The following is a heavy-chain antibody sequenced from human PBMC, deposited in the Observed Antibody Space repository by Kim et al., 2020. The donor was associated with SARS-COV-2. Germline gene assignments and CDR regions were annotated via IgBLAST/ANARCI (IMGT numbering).Heavy chain of an antibody. CDR1: GFTFSNAW. V-gene: IGHV3-15*01. D-gene: IGHD3-10*01. J-gene: IGHJ6*02. CDR2: IKSKTDGGTT. Sequence: GGSLRLSCAASGFTFSNAWMSWVRQAPGKGLEWVGRIKSKTDGGTTDYAAPVKGRFTISRDDSKNTLYLQMNSLKTEDTAVYYCTTVVPNPLLWFGEEDGMDVWGQGTTVTVSS. CDR3: TTVVPNPLLWFGEEDGMDV.